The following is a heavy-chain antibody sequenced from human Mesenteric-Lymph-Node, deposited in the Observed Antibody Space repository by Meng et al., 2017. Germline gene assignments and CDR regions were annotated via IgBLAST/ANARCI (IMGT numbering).Heavy chain of an antibody. CDR2: INGNGGST. Sequence: GESLKISCAASEFTCDDYAMNWVRQAPGKGLEWVSGINGNGGSTGYADSVKGRFTISRDNAKNTVYLQMDSLTTEDTAVYYCTRDYYYLSFDYWGQGTLVTVSS. V-gene: IGHV3-20*04. D-gene: IGHD2/OR15-2a*01. CDR1: EFTCDDYA. J-gene: IGHJ4*02. CDR3: TRDYYYLSFDY.